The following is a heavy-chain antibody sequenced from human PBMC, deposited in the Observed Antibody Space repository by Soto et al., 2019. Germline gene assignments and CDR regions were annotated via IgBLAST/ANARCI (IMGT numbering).Heavy chain of an antibody. V-gene: IGHV1-46*03. D-gene: IGHD4-17*01. CDR3: ASGPVMTTVTKRYYYYYYMDV. CDR2: INPSGGST. Sequence: QVQLVQSGAEVKKPGASVKVSCKASGYTFTSYYMHWVRQAPGQGLEWMGIINPSGGSTSYAQKFQGRVTMTRDTSTSTVYMELSSLRSEDTAVYYCASGPVMTTVTKRYYYYYYMDVWGKGTTVTVSS. J-gene: IGHJ6*03. CDR1: GYTFTSYY.